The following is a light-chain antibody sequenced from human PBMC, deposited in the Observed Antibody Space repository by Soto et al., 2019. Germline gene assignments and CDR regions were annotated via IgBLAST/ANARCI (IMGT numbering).Light chain of an antibody. CDR2: GAS. V-gene: IGKV3-20*01. J-gene: IGKJ5*01. CDR3: QQYGGSPRIT. Sequence: EIVLTHSPGTLSLSPGERATLSFSASERLSSVYLAWYQQRPGQPPRLLIYGASNRATGIPDRFSGSGPGTDFTLIINRLGPEDVAIYYCQQYGGSPRITFGQGTRLEIK. CDR1: ERLSSVY.